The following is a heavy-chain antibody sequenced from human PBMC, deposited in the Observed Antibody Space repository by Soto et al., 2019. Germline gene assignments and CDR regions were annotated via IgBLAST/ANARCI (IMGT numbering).Heavy chain of an antibody. CDR2: IYYSGST. J-gene: IGHJ4*02. CDR3: ARHNYGSGSTYFDY. Sequence: SQTLPLTCTVSGGSITDYYWSLIRQPQGKGPEWIGYIYYSGSTNYNPSLKSRVTISVDTSKNQFSLKLNSMTAADTAVYYCARHNYGSGSTYFDYWGQGTLVTVSS. CDR1: GGSITDYY. D-gene: IGHD3-10*01. V-gene: IGHV4-59*08.